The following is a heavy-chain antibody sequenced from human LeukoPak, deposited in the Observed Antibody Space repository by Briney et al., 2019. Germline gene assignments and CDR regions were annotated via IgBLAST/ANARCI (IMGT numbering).Heavy chain of an antibody. CDR3: AKGDYGDYYFDY. Sequence: GRSLRLSCAASGFPLTSYGVHWVRQAPGKGLEWVAVISYDGSNKYYADSVKGRFTISRDNSKNTLYLQMNSLRAEDTAVYYCAKGDYGDYYFDYWGQGTLVTVSS. D-gene: IGHD4-17*01. V-gene: IGHV3-30*18. CDR1: GFPLTSYG. CDR2: ISYDGSNK. J-gene: IGHJ4*02.